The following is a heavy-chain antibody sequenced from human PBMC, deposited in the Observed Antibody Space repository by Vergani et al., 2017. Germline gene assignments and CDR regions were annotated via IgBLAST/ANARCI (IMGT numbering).Heavy chain of an antibody. Sequence: QVQLQESGPGLVKPSETLSLTCTVSGGSISSYYWSWIRQPPGKGLEWIGYIYYSGSTNYNPSLKSRVTISVDTSKNQFSLKLSSVTAADTAVYYCAGGGSGWYDSYGMDVWGQGTTVTVSS. CDR3: AGGGSGWYDSYGMDV. V-gene: IGHV4-59*01. CDR2: IYYSGST. D-gene: IGHD6-19*01. CDR1: GGSISSYY. J-gene: IGHJ6*02.